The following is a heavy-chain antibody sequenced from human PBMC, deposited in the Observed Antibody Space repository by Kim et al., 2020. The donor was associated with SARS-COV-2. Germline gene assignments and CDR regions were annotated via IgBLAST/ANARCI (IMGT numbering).Heavy chain of an antibody. J-gene: IGHJ4*02. D-gene: IGHD2-2*01. CDR3: ASFSSTHTIDY. CDR2: T. V-gene: IGHV4-31*02. Sequence: THYTPSLTSRVTISVDTSKNQFSLKLSSVTAADTAVYYCASFSSTHTIDYWGQGTLVTVSS.